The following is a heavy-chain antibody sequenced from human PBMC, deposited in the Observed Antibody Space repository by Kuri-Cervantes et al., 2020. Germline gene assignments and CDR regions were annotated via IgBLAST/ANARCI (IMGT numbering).Heavy chain of an antibody. CDR2: VFYTGST. CDR1: GGSISSYY. Sequence: SETLSLTCTVSGGSISSYYWSWIRQPPGKGLEWIGYVFYTGSTSYNPSLRSRVTISVDTSKNQFSLQLTSVTAADTAVYYCARYGNYHGSGSLSNWFDPWGQGTLVTVSS. J-gene: IGHJ5*02. V-gene: IGHV4-59*01. CDR3: ARYGNYHGSGSLSNWFDP. D-gene: IGHD3-10*01.